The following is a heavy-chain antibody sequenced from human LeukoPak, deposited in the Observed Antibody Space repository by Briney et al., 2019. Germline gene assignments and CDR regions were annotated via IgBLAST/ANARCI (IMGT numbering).Heavy chain of an antibody. J-gene: IGHJ4*02. CDR1: GFTFSSYA. Sequence: GGSLRLSCAASGFTFSSYAMSWVRQAPGKGLEWVSVIYSGGGTYYADSVKGRFTISRDNSKNTLYLQMNSLRAEDTAVYYCARGGEMATLNPFDYWGQGTLVTVSS. V-gene: IGHV3-53*01. CDR2: IYSGGGT. CDR3: ARGGEMATLNPFDY. D-gene: IGHD5-24*01.